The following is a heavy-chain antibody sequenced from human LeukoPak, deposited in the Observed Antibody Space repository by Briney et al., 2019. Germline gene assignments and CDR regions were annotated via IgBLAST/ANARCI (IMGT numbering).Heavy chain of an antibody. Sequence: GGSLRLSCAASGFTFSSYGIHWVRQAPGKGLEWVAFIRYDGSNKYYADSVKGRFTISRDNSKNTLYLQVNTLRAEDTAVYYCAKDHCSSTSCYGSWFDPWGQGTLVTVSS. CDR3: AKDHCSSTSCYGSWFDP. CDR1: GFTFSSYG. J-gene: IGHJ5*02. D-gene: IGHD2-2*01. CDR2: IRYDGSNK. V-gene: IGHV3-30*02.